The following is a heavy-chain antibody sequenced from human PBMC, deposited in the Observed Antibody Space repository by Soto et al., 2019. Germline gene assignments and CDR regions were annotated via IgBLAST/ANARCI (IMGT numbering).Heavy chain of an antibody. D-gene: IGHD3-9*01. CDR3: AKADYDILTGLYYFDY. CDR1: GFTFSSYA. Sequence: GGSLRLSCAASGFTFSSYAMSWVRQAPGKGLEWVSAISGSGGSTYYADSVKGRFTISRDNSKNTLYLQMNSLRAEDTAVYYCAKADYDILTGLYYFDYWGQGTLVTVSS. J-gene: IGHJ4*02. V-gene: IGHV3-23*01. CDR2: ISGSGGST.